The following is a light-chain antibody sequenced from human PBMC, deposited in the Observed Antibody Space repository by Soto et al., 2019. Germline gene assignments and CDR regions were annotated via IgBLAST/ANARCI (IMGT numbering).Light chain of an antibody. CDR3: QQYNNWPPIT. CDR2: GAS. CDR1: QSVSIK. V-gene: IGKV3-15*01. Sequence: EVVLTQSPATLSVSPGERATLTCRASQSVSIKLAWYQQKPGQAPRLLLYGASTRATGFPARFSGSGSGTDFTLTISSLQSEDFAVYYCQQYNNWPPITFGQGTRLEIK. J-gene: IGKJ5*01.